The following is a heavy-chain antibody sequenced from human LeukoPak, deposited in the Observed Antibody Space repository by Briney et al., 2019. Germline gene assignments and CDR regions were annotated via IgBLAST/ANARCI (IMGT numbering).Heavy chain of an antibody. CDR2: INHNGEMI. CDR3: ARDNDWAFHY. CDR1: GFTFSNYV. J-gene: IGHJ4*02. D-gene: IGHD3-9*01. Sequence: GGSLRLSCAASGFTFSNYVMSWVRQAPGKGLEWVSYINHNGEMIFYPDFVKGRFTISRDNAKNPLYLQMNSLRDEDTAVYYCARDNDWAFHYWGQGTLVTVSS. V-gene: IGHV3-48*02.